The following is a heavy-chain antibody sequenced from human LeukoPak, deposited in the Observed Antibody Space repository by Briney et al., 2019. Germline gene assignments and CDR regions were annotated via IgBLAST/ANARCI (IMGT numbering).Heavy chain of an antibody. J-gene: IGHJ4*02. CDR3: ARDNRYCTTARCYSGGFY. V-gene: IGHV4-38-2*02. CDR2: ISYTGTT. Sequence: SETLSLTCTVSGYSISSGYYWGWIRQPPGKGLEWIGTISYTGTTYYNPSLKSRVTISLDASKNQFSLNLNSVTAADTALYFCARDNRYCTTARCYSGGFYWGQGTLVTVSS. D-gene: IGHD2-2*02. CDR1: GYSISSGYY.